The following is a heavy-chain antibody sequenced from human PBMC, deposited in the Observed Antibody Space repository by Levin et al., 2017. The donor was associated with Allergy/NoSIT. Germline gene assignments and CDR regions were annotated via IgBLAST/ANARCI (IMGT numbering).Heavy chain of an antibody. CDR2: ISYDGSNK. V-gene: IGHV3-30*04. D-gene: IGHD1-26*01. Sequence: GESLKISCAASGFTFSSYAMHWVRQAPGKGLEWVAVISYDGSNKYYADSVKGRFTISRDNSKNTLYLQMNSLRAEDTAVYYCARESGELVFDYWGQGTLVTVSS. J-gene: IGHJ4*02. CDR3: ARESGELVFDY. CDR1: GFTFSSYA.